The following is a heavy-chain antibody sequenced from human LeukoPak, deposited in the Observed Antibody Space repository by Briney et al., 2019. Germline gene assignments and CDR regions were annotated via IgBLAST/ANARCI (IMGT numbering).Heavy chain of an antibody. CDR1: GGPVSSGSYY. CDR2: IYYTGST. Sequence: SETLSLTCTVSGGPVSSGSYYWSWIRQPPGKGLEWIGYIYYTGSTNYNPSLKSRVTISADTSKNQFSLNLSSVTAADTAVYYCASEVGATRIDYWGQGTLVTVSS. J-gene: IGHJ4*02. D-gene: IGHD1-26*01. CDR3: ASEVGATRIDY. V-gene: IGHV4-61*01.